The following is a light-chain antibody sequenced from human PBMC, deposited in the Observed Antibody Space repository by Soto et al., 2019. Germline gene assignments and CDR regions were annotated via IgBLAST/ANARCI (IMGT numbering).Light chain of an antibody. CDR2: GAS. V-gene: IGKV3D-15*01. CDR1: QSINSD. Sequence: EMVMTQSPATLSVSPLETTIPAFMASQSINSDVAWYQQKVVQTPRLLIHGASTRATGIAARFSGSGSGTEFTLTISGLQSQDFATYYCQQYNNWPVTFGGGTKVDIK. J-gene: IGKJ4*01. CDR3: QQYNNWPVT.